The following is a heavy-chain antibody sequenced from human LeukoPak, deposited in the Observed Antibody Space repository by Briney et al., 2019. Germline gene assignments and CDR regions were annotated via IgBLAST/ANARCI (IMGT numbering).Heavy chain of an antibody. V-gene: IGHV4-59*01. Sequence: SETVSLTCTISGGSISSYYWSWIRQPPGKGLEWIGYIYYSGSTNYNPSLKSRVTISVDTSKNQFSLKLSSVTAADTAVYYCARGKELPFDYWGQGTLVTVSS. CDR1: GGSISSYY. J-gene: IGHJ4*02. CDR3: ARGKELPFDY. D-gene: IGHD1-26*01. CDR2: IYYSGST.